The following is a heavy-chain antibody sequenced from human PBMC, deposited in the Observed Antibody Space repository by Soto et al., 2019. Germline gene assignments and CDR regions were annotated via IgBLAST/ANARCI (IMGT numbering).Heavy chain of an antibody. J-gene: IGHJ6*02. V-gene: IGHV1-18*01. Sequence: ASVKVSCKASGYTFTIYGINWVRQAPGQGLEWMGWISPDNGNTNYAQKLQGRVTMTTDTSTSKAYMELRSLRSDDTAVYYCARALCYSGYDGMDVWGQGTTVTVSS. D-gene: IGHD4-4*01. CDR2: ISPDNGNT. CDR3: ARALCYSGYDGMDV. CDR1: GYTFTIYG.